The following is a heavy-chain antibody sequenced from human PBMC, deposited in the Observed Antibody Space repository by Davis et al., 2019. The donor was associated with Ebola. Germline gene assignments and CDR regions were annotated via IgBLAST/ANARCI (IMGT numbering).Heavy chain of an antibody. Sequence: LRLSCTVSGGSIRSGDYYWSWIRQSPGKGLEWIGYIYHSGSTYYNPPLKSRVIISLATSTNQFSLNLTSVTAADTAVYYCARIRLGNLFFDYWGQGTLVTVSS. CDR3: ARIRLGNLFFDY. J-gene: IGHJ4*02. D-gene: IGHD3-16*01. CDR1: GGSIRSGDYY. CDR2: IYHSGST. V-gene: IGHV4-30-4*08.